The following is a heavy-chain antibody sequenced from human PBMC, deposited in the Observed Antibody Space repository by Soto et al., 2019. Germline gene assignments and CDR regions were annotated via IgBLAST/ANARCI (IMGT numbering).Heavy chain of an antibody. J-gene: IGHJ4*02. D-gene: IGHD2-15*01. Sequence: QVQLVQSGAELKKPGASVKISCKASGYTFTGYAMHWVRQAPGQRLEWMGWMNGGNGNTKYSQKFQGRFTSTRDTPAHTAYMEVSSLRSEETAVYYCAGGELRYCRGGSFYYFDFWGQGTPVT. CDR1: GYTFTGYA. CDR3: AGGELRYCRGGSFYYFDF. CDR2: MNGGNGNT. V-gene: IGHV1-3*01.